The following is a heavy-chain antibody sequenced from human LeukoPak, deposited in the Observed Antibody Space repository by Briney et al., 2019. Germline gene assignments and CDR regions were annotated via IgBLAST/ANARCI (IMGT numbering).Heavy chain of an antibody. J-gene: IGHJ5*02. D-gene: IGHD4-17*01. CDR1: GGSISSYY. V-gene: IGHV4-59*01. Sequence: SETLSLTCTVSGGSISSYYWSWIRQPPGKGLEWIGYIYYSGSTNYNPSLESRVTISVDTSKNQFSLKLSSVTAADTAVYYCARGDYGWFDPWGQGTLVTVSS. CDR3: ARGDYGWFDP. CDR2: IYYSGST.